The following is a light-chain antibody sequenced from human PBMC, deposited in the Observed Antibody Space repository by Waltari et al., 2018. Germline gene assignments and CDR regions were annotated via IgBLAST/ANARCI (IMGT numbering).Light chain of an antibody. CDR1: QDISNH. V-gene: IGKV1-33*01. J-gene: IGKJ2*01. Sequence: IHMTQSPSSLSASVGDRVTFTCQASQDISNHLNWYQQKPGKAPKLLISGASNLEAGVPSRFSGSRFGTDFTFTISSLQPEDFVTYYCQQYDNLPYTFGQGTKLEIK. CDR3: QQYDNLPYT. CDR2: GAS.